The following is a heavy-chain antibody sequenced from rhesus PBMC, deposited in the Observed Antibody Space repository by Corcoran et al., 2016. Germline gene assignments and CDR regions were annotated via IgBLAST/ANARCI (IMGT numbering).Heavy chain of an antibody. J-gene: IGHJ6*01. V-gene: IGHV4S7*01. CDR2: IYGSSGRT. Sequence: QVQLQESGPGLVKPSETLSLTCAVSGGSISSNYWSWIRQPPGKGLEWIGYIYGSSGRTNYNPSLNNRCTISKDTAKNQFSLKLSSVTASDTAVYYCARAGAVIYGLDSWGQGVVVTVSS. CDR3: ARAGAVIYGLDS. D-gene: IGHD1-44*02. CDR1: GGSISSNY.